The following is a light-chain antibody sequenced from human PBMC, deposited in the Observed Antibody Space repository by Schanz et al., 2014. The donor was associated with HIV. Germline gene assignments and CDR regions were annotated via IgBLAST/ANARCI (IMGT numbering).Light chain of an antibody. CDR2: GVF. CDR3: NSYTSSNTRV. J-gene: IGLJ3*02. CDR1: SSDVGGYKY. Sequence: QSALTQPPSASGSPGQSVTISCTGTSSDVGGYKYVSWYQQHPGKAPKVVIYGVFDRPSGISNRFSGSKSGNTASLTISGLQAGDEADYYCNSYTSSNTRVFGGGTKLTVL. V-gene: IGLV2-14*03.